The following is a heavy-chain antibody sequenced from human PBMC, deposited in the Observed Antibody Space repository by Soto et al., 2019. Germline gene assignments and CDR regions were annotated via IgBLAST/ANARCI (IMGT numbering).Heavy chain of an antibody. CDR1: GFTFSSYD. CDR2: IGTAGYT. CDR3: ARAPYSSSWPTFDY. Sequence: GGSLRLSCAASGFTFSSYDMHWVRQATGKGLEWVSAIGTAGYTYYPGSVKGRFTISRENAKNSLYLQMNSLRAGDTAVYYCARAPYSSSWPTFDYWGQGTLVTVS. V-gene: IGHV3-13*01. D-gene: IGHD6-13*01. J-gene: IGHJ4*02.